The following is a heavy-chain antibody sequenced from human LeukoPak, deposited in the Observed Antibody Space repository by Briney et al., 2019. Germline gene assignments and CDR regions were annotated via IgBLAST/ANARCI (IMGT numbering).Heavy chain of an antibody. J-gene: IGHJ3*02. CDR1: GFTFDDYV. CDR2: ISWNSGTI. V-gene: IGHV3-9*01. Sequence: GGSLRLSCAASGFTFDDYVMNWVRHAPGKGLEWVSGISWNSGTIGYADSVKGRFTISRDNAKNSLYPQMNSLRAEDTALYYCVKGAAYHLGDAFDIWGQGTMVTVSS. D-gene: IGHD2-15*01. CDR3: VKGAAYHLGDAFDI.